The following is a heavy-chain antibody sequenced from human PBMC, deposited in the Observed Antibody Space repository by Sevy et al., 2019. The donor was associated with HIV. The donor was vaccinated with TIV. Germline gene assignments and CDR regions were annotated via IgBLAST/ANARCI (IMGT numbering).Heavy chain of an antibody. Sequence: GGSLRLSCAVSGFSFDSYGMTWVRQAPGKGLEWVSGISGSGTRTYYADSVKGRFSISRDNSKNRLYLQMNSLRSADTAIYYWAKGGGGHYDPDEIGYYFYYYNMDVWGKGTTVTVSS. D-gene: IGHD3-22*01. V-gene: IGHV3-23*01. CDR1: GFSFDSYG. J-gene: IGHJ6*03. CDR2: ISGSGTRT. CDR3: AKGGGGHYDPDEIGYYFYYYNMDV.